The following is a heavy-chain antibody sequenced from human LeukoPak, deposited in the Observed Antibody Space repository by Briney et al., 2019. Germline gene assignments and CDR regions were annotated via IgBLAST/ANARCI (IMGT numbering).Heavy chain of an antibody. CDR3: ARDGTNSSSWYQYYYYGMDV. Sequence: SVNVSCKASGGTFSSYAISWVRQAPGQGLEWMGRIIPILGIANYAQKFQGRVTITADKSTSTAYMELSSLRSEDTAVYYCARDGTNSSSWYQYYYYGMDVWGQGTTVTVSS. CDR2: IIPILGIA. D-gene: IGHD6-13*01. CDR1: GGTFSSYA. V-gene: IGHV1-69*04. J-gene: IGHJ6*01.